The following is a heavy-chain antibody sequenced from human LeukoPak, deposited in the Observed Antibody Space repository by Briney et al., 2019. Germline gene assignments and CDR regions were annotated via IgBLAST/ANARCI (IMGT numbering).Heavy chain of an antibody. J-gene: IGHJ4*02. V-gene: IGHV7-4-1*02. CDR2: INTNTGNP. CDR1: GYTFTSFA. Sequence: ASVKVSCKASGYTFTSFAMNWVRQAPGQGLEWIGWINTNTGNPTYARGFTGRFVFSLDTSVSTAYLHISSLQAEDTAVYYCARAEVSCSRSTCFLHWGQGTLVTVSS. CDR3: ARAEVSCSRSTCFLH. D-gene: IGHD2-15*01.